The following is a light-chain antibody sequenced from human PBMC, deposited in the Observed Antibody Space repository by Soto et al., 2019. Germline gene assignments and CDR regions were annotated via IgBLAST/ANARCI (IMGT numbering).Light chain of an antibody. V-gene: IGKV3-15*01. Sequence: EIVMTQSPVTLSVSPGERATLSCRASQSITSNLAWYQQKPGQAPRLLIYAASTRASGIPARFSGSGSGTEFTLTISSLQSEDCAVYYCQQYNDWPPLTFGGGTKVEIK. J-gene: IGKJ4*01. CDR2: AAS. CDR3: QQYNDWPPLT. CDR1: QSITSN.